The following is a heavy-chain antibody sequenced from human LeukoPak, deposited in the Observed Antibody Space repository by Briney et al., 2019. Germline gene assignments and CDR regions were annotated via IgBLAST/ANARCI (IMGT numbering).Heavy chain of an antibody. V-gene: IGHV4-61*02. CDR3: ARDRRESTKPNDAFDI. Sequence: SETLSLTCTVSGGSISSGSYYWSWIRQPAGKGLEWIGRIYTSGSTNYNPSLKSRVTISVDTSKNQFSLKLSSVTAADTAVYYCARDRRESTKPNDAFDIWGQGTMVTVSS. J-gene: IGHJ3*02. D-gene: IGHD1-1*01. CDR1: GGSISSGSYY. CDR2: IYTSGST.